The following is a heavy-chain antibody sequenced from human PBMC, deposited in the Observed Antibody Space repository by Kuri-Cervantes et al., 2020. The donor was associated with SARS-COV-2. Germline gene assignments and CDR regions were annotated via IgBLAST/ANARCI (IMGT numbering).Heavy chain of an antibody. CDR1: GGSFSGYY. J-gene: IGHJ5*02. D-gene: IGHD3-3*01. CDR3: ARQMMSSITIFGVVITRNWFNP. Sequence: SETLSLTCAVYGGSFSGYYWSWIRQPPGKGLEWIGEINHSGSTNYNPSLKSRVTISVDTSKNQFSLKLSSVAAADTAVYYCARQMMSSITIFGVVITRNWFNPWARGPL. V-gene: IGHV4-34*01. CDR2: INHSGST.